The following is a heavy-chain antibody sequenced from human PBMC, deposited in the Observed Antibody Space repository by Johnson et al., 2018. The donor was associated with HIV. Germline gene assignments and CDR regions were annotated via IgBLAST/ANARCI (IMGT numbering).Heavy chain of an antibody. CDR2: INQDGSDK. D-gene: IGHD2-8*02. CDR1: GFTFSNHH. Sequence: VQLVESGGGLVQPGGSLRLSCAVSGFTFSNHHMTWVRQAPGKGLEWVANINQDGSDKYYVDSVKGRFTISRDNAQNSLYLQMNSLRAEDTVVYYCGRESTGAGTAFDIWGQGTMVTVSS. V-gene: IGHV3-7*01. J-gene: IGHJ3*02. CDR3: GRESTGAGTAFDI.